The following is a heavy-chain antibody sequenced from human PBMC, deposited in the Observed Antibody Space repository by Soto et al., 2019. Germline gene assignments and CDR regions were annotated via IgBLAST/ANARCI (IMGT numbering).Heavy chain of an antibody. CDR1: GFTFSSYA. CDR3: VKGHVIAVAGDAFDY. Sequence: GGSLRLSCSASGFTFSSYAMHWVRQAPGKGLEYVSAISSNGGSTYYADSVKGRFTISRDNSKNTLYLQMRSLRAEDTAVYYCVKGHVIAVAGDAFDYWGQGTLVTVSS. CDR2: ISSNGGST. V-gene: IGHV3-64D*08. J-gene: IGHJ4*02. D-gene: IGHD6-19*01.